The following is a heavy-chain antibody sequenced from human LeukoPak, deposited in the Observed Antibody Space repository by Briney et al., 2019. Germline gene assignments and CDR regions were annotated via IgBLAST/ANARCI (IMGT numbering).Heavy chain of an antibody. D-gene: IGHD2-15*01. CDR2: IYYSGST. J-gene: IGHJ3*02. V-gene: IGHV4-59*01. Sequence: SETLSLTCTVSGGSISSYYWSWIRQPPGNGLEWIGYIYYSGSTNYNPSLKSRVTISVDTSKNQFSLKLSSVTAADTAVYYCARDLRGGLDAFDIWGQGTMVTVSS. CDR1: GGSISSYY. CDR3: ARDLRGGLDAFDI.